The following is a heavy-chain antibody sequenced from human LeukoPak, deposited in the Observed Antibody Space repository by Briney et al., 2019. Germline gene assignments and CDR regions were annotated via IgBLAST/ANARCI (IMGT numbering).Heavy chain of an antibody. Sequence: QTGGSLRLSCAASGLTFSSYAMSWVRQAPGKGLEWVSAIGGSGGSTYYADSVKGRFTISRDNSKNTLYLQMNSLRAEDTAVYYCAKPQDFWSGYRNWFDPWGQGTLVTVSS. D-gene: IGHD3-3*01. CDR2: IGGSGGST. CDR3: AKPQDFWSGYRNWFDP. CDR1: GLTFSSYA. V-gene: IGHV3-23*01. J-gene: IGHJ5*02.